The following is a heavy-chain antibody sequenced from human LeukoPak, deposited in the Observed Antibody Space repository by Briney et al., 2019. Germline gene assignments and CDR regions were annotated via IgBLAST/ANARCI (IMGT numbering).Heavy chain of an antibody. D-gene: IGHD3-10*01. V-gene: IGHV1-18*01. J-gene: IGHJ4*02. CDR1: GYTFTSYD. CDR2: ISAYNGNT. Sequence: ASVKVSCKASGYTFTSYDINWVRQATGQGLEWMGWISAYNGNTNYAQKLQGRVTMTTDTSTSTAYMELRSLRSDDTAVYYCARDLSMKRYYYGSGSPRLGYWGQGTLVTVSS. CDR3: ARDLSMKRYYYGSGSPRLGY.